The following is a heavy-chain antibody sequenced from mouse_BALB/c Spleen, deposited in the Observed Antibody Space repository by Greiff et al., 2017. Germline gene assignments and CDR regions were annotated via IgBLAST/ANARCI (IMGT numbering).Heavy chain of an antibody. D-gene: IGHD1-1*01. CDR1: GFTFSSYG. CDR3: AREHYGSSSFDY. CDR2: INSNGGST. J-gene: IGHJ2*01. V-gene: IGHV5-6-3*01. Sequence: EVHLVESGGGLVQPGGSLKLSCAASGFTFSSYGMSWVRQTPDKRLELVATINSNGGSTYYPDSVKGRFTISRDNAKNTLYLQMSSLKSEDTAMYYCAREHYGSSSFDYWGQGTTLTVSS.